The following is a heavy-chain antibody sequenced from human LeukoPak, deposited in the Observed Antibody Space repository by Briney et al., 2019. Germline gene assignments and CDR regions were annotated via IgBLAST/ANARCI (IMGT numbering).Heavy chain of an antibody. CDR2: INPNSGGT. V-gene: IGHV1-2*02. D-gene: IGHD6-13*01. CDR3: ARPEGYSSSWYGFDY. CDR1: GYTFTGYY. Sequence: ASLKVSCKASGYTFTGYYMHWVRQAPGQGLEWMGWINPNSGGTSYAQKFQGRVTMTRDMSTSTVYMELSSLRSEDTAVYYCARPEGYSSSWYGFDYWGQGTLVTVSS. J-gene: IGHJ4*02.